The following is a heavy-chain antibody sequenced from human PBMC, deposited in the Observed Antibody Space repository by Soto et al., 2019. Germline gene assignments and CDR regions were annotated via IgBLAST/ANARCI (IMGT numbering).Heavy chain of an antibody. CDR3: ASNYYGSGSYYNGGSFFDY. D-gene: IGHD3-10*01. CDR1: GGTFSSYA. CDR2: IIPIFGTA. Sequence: SVKVSCKASGGTFSSYAISWVRQAPGQGLEWMGGIIPIFGTASYAQKFQGRVTITADESTSTAYMELSSLRSEDTAVYYCASNYYGSGSYYNGGSFFDYWGQGTLVTVSS. V-gene: IGHV1-69*13. J-gene: IGHJ4*02.